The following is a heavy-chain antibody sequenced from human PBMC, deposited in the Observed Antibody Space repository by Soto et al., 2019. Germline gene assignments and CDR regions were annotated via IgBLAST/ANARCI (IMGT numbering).Heavy chain of an antibody. CDR2: IYYSGST. J-gene: IGHJ6*02. CDR1: GGTISSYY. Sequence: SEPLSLTCNISGGTISSYYWRWIRQPPGKVLEWIGYIYYSGSTNYNPSLKSRVTISVDTSKNQFSLKLSSVTVADTAVYYCARHQYSSSWPHYYYGMDVWGQGTTVT. CDR3: ARHQYSSSWPHYYYGMDV. D-gene: IGHD6-13*01. V-gene: IGHV4-59*08.